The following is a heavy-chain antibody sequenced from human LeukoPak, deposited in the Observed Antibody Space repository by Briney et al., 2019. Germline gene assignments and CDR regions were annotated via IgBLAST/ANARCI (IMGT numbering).Heavy chain of an antibody. Sequence: GGSLRLSCAASGFTFDDYAMHWVRQAPGKGLEWVSGISWNSGSIGYADSVKGRFTISRDNAKNSLYLQMISLRAEDMALYYCAKESSSDAFDIWGQGTMVTVSS. J-gene: IGHJ3*02. CDR1: GFTFDDYA. V-gene: IGHV3-9*03. D-gene: IGHD6-6*01. CDR3: AKESSSDAFDI. CDR2: ISWNSGSI.